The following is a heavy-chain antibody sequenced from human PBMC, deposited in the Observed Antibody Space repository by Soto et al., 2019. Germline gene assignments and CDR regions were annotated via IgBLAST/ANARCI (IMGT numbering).Heavy chain of an antibody. CDR2: ISGSSSTT. Sequence: WGSLRLSCAASGFTFNIYSMNWVRQAPGKGLEWVSYISGSSSTTYYADSVKGRFTISRDNAKNSLYVQMNSLRAEDTAVYYCATDKLGYCSDGRCYRPGYFENWGQGTPVTVSS. V-gene: IGHV3-48*01. D-gene: IGHD2-15*01. J-gene: IGHJ4*02. CDR1: GFTFNIYS. CDR3: ATDKLGYCSDGRCYRPGYFEN.